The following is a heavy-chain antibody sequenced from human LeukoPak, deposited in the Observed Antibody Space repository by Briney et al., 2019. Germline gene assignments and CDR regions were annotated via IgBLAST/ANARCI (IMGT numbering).Heavy chain of an antibody. CDR3: ARVSVEGRGPPRYHFDS. D-gene: IGHD3-10*01. Sequence: SETLSLTCAVYGGSFSGYYWSWIRQPPGKGLEWIGEINHSGSTNYNPSLKSRVTISVDTSKNQFSLKLSSVTAADTAVYYCARVSVEGRGPPRYHFDSWGQGTLVAVSS. J-gene: IGHJ4*02. CDR2: INHSGST. V-gene: IGHV4-34*01. CDR1: GGSFSGYY.